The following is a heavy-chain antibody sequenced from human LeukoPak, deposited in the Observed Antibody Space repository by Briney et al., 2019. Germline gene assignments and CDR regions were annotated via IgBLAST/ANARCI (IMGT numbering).Heavy chain of an antibody. CDR1: GFTFSSYA. J-gene: IGHJ4*02. D-gene: IGHD3-22*01. CDR2: ISGSGGST. CDR3: PKDLTPRIPMIVVDY. Sequence: GGSLRLSCAASGFTFSSYAMSWVRQAPGKGLEWVSAISGSGGSTYYADFVKGRFRISRDNSKTTLYLQMNRLRAEDTAVYYCPKDLTPRIPMIVVDYWGQGTLVTVSS. V-gene: IGHV3-23*01.